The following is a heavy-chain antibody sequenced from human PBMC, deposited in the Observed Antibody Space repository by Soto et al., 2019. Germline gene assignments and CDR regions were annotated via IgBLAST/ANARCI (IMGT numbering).Heavy chain of an antibody. V-gene: IGHV4-59*01. CDR2: VSYTGST. CDR3: ARSLGKRVTDIEY. CDR1: CASMNGYC. J-gene: IGHJ4*02. D-gene: IGHD1-1*01. Sequence: SETLSLTCTVSCASMNGYCWSWIRQPAGEGLEWVGYVSYTGSTNYNPSLKRPITISVDTSKKQFSLSLSSVTAADTAVYFCARSLGKRVTDIEYWAQGTMATFSS.